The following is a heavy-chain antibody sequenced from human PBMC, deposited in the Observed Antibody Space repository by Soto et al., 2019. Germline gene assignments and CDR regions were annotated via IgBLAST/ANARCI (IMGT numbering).Heavy chain of an antibody. CDR2: MNPNSGNT. D-gene: IGHD3-22*01. CDR1: GYTFTSYD. J-gene: IGHJ5*02. CDR3: ARGRIRYYYDSSGYSNWFDA. V-gene: IGHV1-8*01. Sequence: ASVKVSCKASGYTFTSYDINWVRQATGQGLEWMGWMNPNSGNTGYAQKFQGRVTMTRNTSISTAYMELSSLRSEDTAVYYCARGRIRYYYDSSGYSNWFDAWGQGTLVTVS.